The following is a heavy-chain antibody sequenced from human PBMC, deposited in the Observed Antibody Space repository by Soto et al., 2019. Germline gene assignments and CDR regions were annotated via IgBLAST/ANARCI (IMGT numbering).Heavy chain of an antibody. CDR1: GGSFSGYY. CDR3: ARSPLGYCTNGVCQRGYYFDY. J-gene: IGHJ4*02. D-gene: IGHD2-8*01. CDR2: INRSGST. Sequence: PSETLSLTCAVYGGSFSGYYWSWIRQPPGKGLEWIGEINRSGSTNYNPSLKSRVTISVDTSKNQFSLKLSSVTAADTAVYYCARSPLGYCTNGVCQRGYYFDYWGQGTLVTVSS. V-gene: IGHV4-34*01.